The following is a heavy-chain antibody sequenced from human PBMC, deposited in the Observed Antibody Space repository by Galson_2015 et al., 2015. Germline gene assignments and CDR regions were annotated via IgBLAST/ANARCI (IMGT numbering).Heavy chain of an antibody. J-gene: IGHJ4*02. V-gene: IGHV3-21*01. D-gene: IGHD7-27*01. Sequence: SLRISCAASGFPFSSYTMNWVRQAPGKGLQWVSSISGSSTFIFYSDSVKGRFTISRDNAKNSLSLQMNSLRGDDTSVYYCTRHLGIGSGSPEFWGQGTLVAVSS. CDR3: TRHLGIGSGSPEF. CDR1: GFPFSSYT. CDR2: ISGSSTFI.